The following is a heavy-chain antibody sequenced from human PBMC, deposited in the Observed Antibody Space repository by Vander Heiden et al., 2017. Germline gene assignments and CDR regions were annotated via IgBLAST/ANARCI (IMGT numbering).Heavy chain of an antibody. CDR3: AKDGVGCSSSSCPLVH. CDR1: GYTFTAYY. Sequence: QVQLVQSGAEVKKPGPSVTVSCQASGYTFTAYYMYWVRQAPGQGLEWMGWINPNSGGTNYAQKFQGRVTMTRDTSISTAYMELSRLGSDDTAVYYCAKDGVGCSSSSCPLVHWGQGTLVTVSS. V-gene: IGHV1-2*02. CDR2: INPNSGGT. D-gene: IGHD2-2*01. J-gene: IGHJ4*02.